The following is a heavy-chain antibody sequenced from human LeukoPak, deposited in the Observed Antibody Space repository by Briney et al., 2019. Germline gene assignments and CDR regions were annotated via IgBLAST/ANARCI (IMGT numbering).Heavy chain of an antibody. J-gene: IGHJ4*02. Sequence: GGSLRLSCAASGFTFSSYSMNWVRQAPGKGLEWVSYISSSSGTIYYADSVKGRFTISRDNAKNSLYLQMNSLRAEDTAVYYCARYLNTYSSSSSNFDYWGQGTLVTVSS. V-gene: IGHV3-48*04. D-gene: IGHD6-6*01. CDR1: GFTFSSYS. CDR3: ARYLNTYSSSSSNFDY. CDR2: ISSSSGTI.